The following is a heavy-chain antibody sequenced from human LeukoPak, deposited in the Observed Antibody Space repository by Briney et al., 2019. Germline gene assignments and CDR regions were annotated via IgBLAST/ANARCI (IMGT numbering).Heavy chain of an antibody. CDR2: ISSSSSYI. CDR3: ARSIAVAGTLTGGY. V-gene: IGHV3-21*01. CDR1: GSTFSSYS. Sequence: GGSLRLSCAASGSTFSSYSMNWVRQAPGKGLEWVSSISSSSSYIYYADSVKGRFTISRDNAKNSLYLQMNSLRAEDTAVYYCARSIAVAGTLTGGYWGQGTLVTVSS. J-gene: IGHJ4*02. D-gene: IGHD6-19*01.